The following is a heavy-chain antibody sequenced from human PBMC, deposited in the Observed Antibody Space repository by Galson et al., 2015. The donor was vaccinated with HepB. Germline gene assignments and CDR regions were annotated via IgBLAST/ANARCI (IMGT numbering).Heavy chain of an antibody. J-gene: IGHJ4*02. CDR1: GYTLTELS. V-gene: IGHV1-24*01. D-gene: IGHD3-16*01. CDR3: AVVYYDYVWGSYFDY. Sequence: SVKVSCKVSGYTLTELSMHWVRQAPGKGLEWMGGFDPEDGETIYAQKFQGRVTMTEDTSTDTAYMELSSLRSEDTAVYYCAVVYYDYVWGSYFDYWGQGTLVTVSS. CDR2: FDPEDGET.